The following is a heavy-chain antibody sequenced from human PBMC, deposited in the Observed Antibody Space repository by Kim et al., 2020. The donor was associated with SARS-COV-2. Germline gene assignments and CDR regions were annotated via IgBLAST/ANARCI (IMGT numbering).Heavy chain of an antibody. Sequence: SETLSLTCTVSGGSISSYYWSWIRQPPGKGLEWIGYIYYSGSTNYNPSLKSRVTISVDTSKNQFSLKLSSVTAADTAVYYCASLPSGSYYGEYFQHWGQGTLVTVSS. CDR1: GGSISSYY. CDR3: ASLPSGSYYGEYFQH. D-gene: IGHD1-26*01. J-gene: IGHJ1*01. CDR2: IYYSGST. V-gene: IGHV4-59*01.